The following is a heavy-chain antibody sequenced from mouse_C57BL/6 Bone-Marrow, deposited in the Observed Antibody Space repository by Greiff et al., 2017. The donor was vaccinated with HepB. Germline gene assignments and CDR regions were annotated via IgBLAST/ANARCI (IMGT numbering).Heavy chain of an antibody. J-gene: IGHJ3*01. Sequence: EVKLVESGGDLVKPGGSLKLSCAASGFTFSSYGMSWVRQTPDKRLEWVATISSGGSYTYYTDSVKGRVTISRDNAKNTLYLQMSSLKSEDTAMYYCARPPFAYWGQGTLVTVSA. CDR2: ISSGGSYT. V-gene: IGHV5-6*01. CDR1: GFTFSSYG. CDR3: ARPPFAY.